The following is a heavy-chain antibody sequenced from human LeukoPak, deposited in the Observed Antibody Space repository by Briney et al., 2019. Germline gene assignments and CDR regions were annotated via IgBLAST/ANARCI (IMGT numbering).Heavy chain of an antibody. Sequence: GGSLRLSCAASGFTFSSNVMIWVRQAPWKGLEWVSSIPASGGSTYYADSVKGRFTISRDNSKNSLYLQMNSLRAEDTAVYYCAKESSGGWYFDYWGQGTLVTVSS. CDR1: GFTFSSNV. D-gene: IGHD6-19*01. CDR3: AKESSGGWYFDY. V-gene: IGHV3-23*01. CDR2: IPASGGST. J-gene: IGHJ4*02.